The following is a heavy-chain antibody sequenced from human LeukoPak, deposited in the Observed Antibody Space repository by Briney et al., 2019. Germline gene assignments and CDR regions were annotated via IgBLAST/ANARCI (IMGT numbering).Heavy chain of an antibody. CDR1: GFTLSSYE. J-gene: IGHJ3*02. CDR3: ARGWCSSTSCYIERVGAFDI. Sequence: GGSLRLSCAASGFTLSSYEMNWVRQAPGKGLEWVSYISSSGSTIYYADSVKGRFTISRDNAKNSLYLQMNSLRAEDTAVYYCARGWCSSTSCYIERVGAFDIWGQGTMVTVSS. D-gene: IGHD2-2*02. V-gene: IGHV3-48*03. CDR2: ISSSGSTI.